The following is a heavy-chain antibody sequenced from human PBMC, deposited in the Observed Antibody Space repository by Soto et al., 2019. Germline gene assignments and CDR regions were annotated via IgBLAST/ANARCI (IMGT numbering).Heavy chain of an antibody. V-gene: IGHV3-33*01. CDR1: GFTFSSYG. CDR2: IWYDGSNK. J-gene: IGHJ5*02. CDR3: ARGGNYYGSGSYYSRVGAS. D-gene: IGHD3-10*01. Sequence: QVQLVESGGGVVQPGRSLRLSCAASGFTFSSYGMHWVRQAPGKGLEWVAVIWYDGSNKYYADSVKGRFTISRDNSKNTLYLQMNSLRAEDTAVYYCARGGNYYGSGSYYSRVGASWGQGTLVTVSS.